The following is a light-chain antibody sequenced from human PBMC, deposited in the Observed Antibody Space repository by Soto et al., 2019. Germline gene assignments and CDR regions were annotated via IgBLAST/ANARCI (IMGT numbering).Light chain of an antibody. V-gene: IGKV3-20*01. CDR1: QSVSSSY. CDR3: QQYGSSPFT. CDR2: GAS. Sequence: EIVLTQSPGTLSLSPGERATLSCRASQSVSSSYLAWYQQKPGQAPRLLIYGASSRATDIPDRFSGSGSGTDFTLTISRLEPEDFAAYYCQQYGSSPFTFGPGTKVDIK. J-gene: IGKJ3*01.